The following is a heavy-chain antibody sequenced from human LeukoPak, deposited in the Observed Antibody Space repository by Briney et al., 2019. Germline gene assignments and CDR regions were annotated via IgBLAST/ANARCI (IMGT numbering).Heavy chain of an antibody. CDR2: IYYSGST. V-gene: IGHV4-30-4*01. D-gene: IGHD6-25*01. CDR1: GGSISSGDYY. J-gene: IGHJ6*02. Sequence: SETLSLTYTVSGGSISSGDYYWSWIRQPPGKGLEWIGYIYYSGSTYYNPSLKSRVTISVDTSKNQFSLRLSSVTAADTAVYYCARGSQRRRGMDVWGQGTTVTVSS. CDR3: ARGSQRRRGMDV.